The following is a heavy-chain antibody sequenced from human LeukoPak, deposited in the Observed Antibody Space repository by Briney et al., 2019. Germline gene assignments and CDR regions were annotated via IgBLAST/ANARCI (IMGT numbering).Heavy chain of an antibody. V-gene: IGHV1-8*01. Sequence: ASVKVSCKASGYTFTSYDINWVRQATGQGLEWMGWMNPNSGNTGYAQKLQGRVTMTRNTSISTAYMELSSLRSEDTAVDYCARGPYGAVAGTFGDLDYWGQGTLVTVSS. D-gene: IGHD6-19*01. CDR3: ARGPYGAVAGTFGDLDY. J-gene: IGHJ4*02. CDR1: GYTFTSYD. CDR2: MNPNSGNT.